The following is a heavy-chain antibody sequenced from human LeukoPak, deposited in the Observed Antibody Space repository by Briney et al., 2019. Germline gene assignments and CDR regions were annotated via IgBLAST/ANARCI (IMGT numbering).Heavy chain of an antibody. CDR3: AKDAHFDWLLLYYFDD. D-gene: IGHD3-9*01. V-gene: IGHV3-30*18. Sequence: SGGSLRLSCAASGFTFSSYGMHWVRQAPGKGLEWVAVISYDGSNKYYADSVKGRFTISRDNSKNTLYLQMNSLRAEDTAVYYCAKDAHFDWLLLYYFDDWGQGTLVTVSS. CDR1: GFTFSSYG. J-gene: IGHJ4*02. CDR2: ISYDGSNK.